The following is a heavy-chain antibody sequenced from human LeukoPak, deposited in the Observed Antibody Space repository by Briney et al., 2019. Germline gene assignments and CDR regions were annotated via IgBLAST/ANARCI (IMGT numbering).Heavy chain of an antibody. CDR2: ISGSGGST. D-gene: IGHD4-17*01. CDR1: GVTFSSYA. V-gene: IGHV3-23*01. Sequence: GGSLRLSCAASGVTFSSYAMSWVRQAPGKGLEWVSAISGSGGSTYYADSVKGRFTIPRDNSKNTLYLQMNSPRAEDTAVYYCARSSSGDYDTGANWFDPWGQGTLVTVSS. J-gene: IGHJ5*02. CDR3: ARSSSGDYDTGANWFDP.